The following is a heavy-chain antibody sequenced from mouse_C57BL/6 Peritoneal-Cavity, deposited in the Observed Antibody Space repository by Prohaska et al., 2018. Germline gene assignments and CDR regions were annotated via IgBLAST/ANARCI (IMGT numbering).Heavy chain of an antibody. V-gene: IGHV1-52*01. D-gene: IGHD2-12*01. Sequence: FTIYWRHWGKERPIQGLEWMGNIDPSDSETHYNQKFKDKATLTVDKSSSTAYMQLSSLTSEDSAVYYCARSGYSDWFDYCGQGTVVIGSA. CDR1: FTIYW. J-gene: IGHJ3*01. CDR2: IDPSDSET. CDR3: ARSGYSDWFDY.